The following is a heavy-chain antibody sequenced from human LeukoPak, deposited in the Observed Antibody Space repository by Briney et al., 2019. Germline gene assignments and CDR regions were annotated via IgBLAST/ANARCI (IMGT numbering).Heavy chain of an antibody. CDR3: ARGHLVFAY. CDR2: VYYSGRT. CDR1: GGSISDYY. Sequence: PSETLSLTCTVSGGSISDYYWSWIRQPPGKGLEWIGYVYYSGRTSYNPSLKSRVTISVDTSRNQFSLKVSSVTAADTALYYCARGHLVFAYWGQGTLVTVSS. V-gene: IGHV4-59*01. J-gene: IGHJ4*02. D-gene: IGHD6-6*01.